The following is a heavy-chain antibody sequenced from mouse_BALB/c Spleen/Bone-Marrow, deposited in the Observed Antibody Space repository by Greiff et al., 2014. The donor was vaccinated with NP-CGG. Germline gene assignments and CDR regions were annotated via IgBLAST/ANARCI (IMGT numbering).Heavy chain of an antibody. V-gene: IGHV1S81*02. CDR2: INPSNGGT. CDR1: GYTFTSYY. J-gene: IGHJ4*01. CDR3: TRYGYDPLYAMDY. Sequence: VQLQQSGAELVKPGASVKLSCKASGYTFTSYYMYWVKQRPGQGLEWIGGINPSNGGTNFNEMFKSKATLTVDKSSSTAYMQLSSLTSEDSAVYYCTRYGYDPLYAMDYWGQGTSVTVSS. D-gene: IGHD2-3*01.